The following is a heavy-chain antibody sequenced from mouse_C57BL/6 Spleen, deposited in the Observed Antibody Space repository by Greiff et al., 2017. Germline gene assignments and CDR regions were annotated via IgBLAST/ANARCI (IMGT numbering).Heavy chain of an antibody. D-gene: IGHD1-1*01. V-gene: IGHV1-5*01. CDR1: GYTFTSYW. CDR3: TRRSITTVASFDY. J-gene: IGHJ2*01. Sequence: VQLQQSGTVLARPGASVKMSCKTSGYTFTSYWMHWVKQRPGQGLEWIGAIYPGNSDTSYNQKFKGKAKLTAVTSASTAYMELSSLTNEDSAVYYCTRRSITTVASFDYWGQGTTLTVSS. CDR2: IYPGNSDT.